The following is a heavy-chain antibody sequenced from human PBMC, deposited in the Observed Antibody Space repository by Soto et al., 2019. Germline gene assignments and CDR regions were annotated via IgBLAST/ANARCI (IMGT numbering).Heavy chain of an antibody. CDR1: GGSISSGGYY. Sequence: QVQLQESGPGLVKPSQTLSLTCTVSGGSISSGGYYWSWIRQHPGKGLEWIGYIYYSGSTYYNPSIKGRVTISGDTSKNQFPLKLSSVTAADTAVYYCARWVGATSFDYWGQGTLVTVSS. D-gene: IGHD1-26*01. J-gene: IGHJ4*02. CDR3: ARWVGATSFDY. CDR2: IYYSGST. V-gene: IGHV4-31*03.